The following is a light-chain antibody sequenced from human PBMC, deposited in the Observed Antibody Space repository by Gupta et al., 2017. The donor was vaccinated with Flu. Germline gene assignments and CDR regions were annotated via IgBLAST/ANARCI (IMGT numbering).Light chain of an antibody. CDR3: SSYAGTHGV. CDR1: SSDVGGYNY. CDR2: EVS. V-gene: IGLV2-8*01. Sequence: QSVTISCTGTSSDVGGYNYVSWYQQHPGKAPKLMIYEVSKRPSGVPDRFSGSKSGNTASLTVSGLQAEDEADYYCSSYAGTHGVFGGGTRLTGL. J-gene: IGLJ2*01.